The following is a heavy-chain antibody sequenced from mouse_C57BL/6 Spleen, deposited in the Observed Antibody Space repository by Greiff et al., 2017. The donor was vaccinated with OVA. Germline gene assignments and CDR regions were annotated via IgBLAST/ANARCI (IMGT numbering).Heavy chain of an antibody. D-gene: IGHD1-1*01. CDR3: ARLAYGSSYVNWYFDV. CDR1: GFTFSDYG. J-gene: IGHJ1*03. CDR2: ISSGRSTI. Sequence: EVKVVESGGGLVKPGGSLKLSCAASGFTFSDYGMHWVRQAPEKGLEWVAYISSGRSTIYYADTVKGRFTISRDNAKNTLFLQMTSLRSEDTAMYYCARLAYGSSYVNWYFDVWGTGTTVTVSS. V-gene: IGHV5-17*01.